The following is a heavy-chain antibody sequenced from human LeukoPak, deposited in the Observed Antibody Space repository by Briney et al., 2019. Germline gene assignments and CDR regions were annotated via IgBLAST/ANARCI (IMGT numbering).Heavy chain of an antibody. V-gene: IGHV4-38-2*02. J-gene: IGHJ6*02. CDR3: ACSYSSSWSSYYGMDV. CDR2: IYHSGST. D-gene: IGHD6-13*01. Sequence: SETLSLTCTVSGYSISSGYYWGWIRQPPGKGLEWIGSIYHSGSTYYNPSLKSRVTISVDTSKNQFSLKLSSVTAADTAVYYCACSYSSSWSSYYGMDVWGQGTTVTVSS. CDR1: GYSISSGYY.